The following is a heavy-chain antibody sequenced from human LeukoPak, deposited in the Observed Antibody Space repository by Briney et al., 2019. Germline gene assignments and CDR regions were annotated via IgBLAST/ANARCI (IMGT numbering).Heavy chain of an antibody. V-gene: IGHV4-34*01. D-gene: IGHD5-18*01. Sequence: SETLSLTCAVYGGSFSGYYWSWIRQPPGKGLEWIGEINHSGSTNYNPSLKSRVTISVDTSKNQFSLKLNSVTAADTAVYYCARLTHFNTAMVYNYFDYWGQGTLVTVSS. CDR2: INHSGST. CDR3: ARLTHFNTAMVYNYFDY. J-gene: IGHJ4*02. CDR1: GGSFSGYY.